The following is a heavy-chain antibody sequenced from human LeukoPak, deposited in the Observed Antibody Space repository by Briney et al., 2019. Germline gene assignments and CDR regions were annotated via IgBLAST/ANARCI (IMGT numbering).Heavy chain of an antibody. CDR3: ARRASSTGWSFDS. Sequence: KPSETLSLTCTVSGVSINDYYCTWIRQPAGKGLEWIGPIYPSESPKYNPSLESRVTMSVDTSKKHFSLQLTFVTVADTGVYYCARRASSTGWSFDSWGQGTQVTVSS. D-gene: IGHD6-19*01. J-gene: IGHJ4*02. CDR1: GVSINDYY. CDR2: IYPSESP. V-gene: IGHV4-4*07.